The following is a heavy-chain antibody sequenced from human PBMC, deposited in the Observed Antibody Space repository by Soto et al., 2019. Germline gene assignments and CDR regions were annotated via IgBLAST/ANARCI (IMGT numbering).Heavy chain of an antibody. V-gene: IGHV3-21*06. CDR3: ARVSGTLERYSDLDY. CDR1: GFIFSSYS. CDR2: ISPRSDYI. Sequence: EVQLVESGGGLVKPGGSLRLSCAASGFIFSSYSMNWVRQAPGKGLEWVSSISPRSDYIYFADSMRGRFTISRDNAQNSLYLHMNNLRAEDTAVYHCARVSGTLERYSDLDYWGQRTLVTVSS. J-gene: IGHJ4*02. D-gene: IGHD3-10*01.